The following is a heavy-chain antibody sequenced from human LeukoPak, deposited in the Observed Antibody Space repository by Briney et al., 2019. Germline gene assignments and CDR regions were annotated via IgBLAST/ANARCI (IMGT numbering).Heavy chain of an antibody. Sequence: GGSLRLSCAASGFTFSSYGMHWVRQAPGKGLEWVAFIRYDGSNKYYADSVKGRFTISRDNSKNTLYLQMNSLRAEDTAVYYCAKGRLLWFGESPGYDAFDIWGQGTMVTVSS. CDR2: IRYDGSNK. CDR3: AKGRLLWFGESPGYDAFDI. V-gene: IGHV3-30*02. D-gene: IGHD3-10*01. CDR1: GFTFSSYG. J-gene: IGHJ3*02.